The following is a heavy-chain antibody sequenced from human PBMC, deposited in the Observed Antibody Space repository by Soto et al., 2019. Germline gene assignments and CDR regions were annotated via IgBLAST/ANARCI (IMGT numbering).Heavy chain of an antibody. Sequence: GGSLRLSCAASGFTFSNYAMSWVRQAPGKGLEWVSVISRDGRKTYYAVSVKGRFTISRDTSKNTLYLQMSSLRAEDTAIYYCAKGRQWELQIDYWGQGALVTVSS. CDR2: ISRDGRKT. CDR3: AKGRQWELQIDY. D-gene: IGHD1-26*01. V-gene: IGHV3-23*01. J-gene: IGHJ4*02. CDR1: GFTFSNYA.